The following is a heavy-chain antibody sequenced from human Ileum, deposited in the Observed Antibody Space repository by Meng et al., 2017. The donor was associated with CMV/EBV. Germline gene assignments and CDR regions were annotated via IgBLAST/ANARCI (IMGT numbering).Heavy chain of an antibody. D-gene: IGHD7-27*01. CDR3: AREGPTDWGRALDY. CDR1: GVSMWSYY. V-gene: IGHV4-4*07. J-gene: IGHJ4*02. CDR2: IYTSGSS. Sequence: QAHVQDSGTGLVKPSETLSLTCTISGVSMWSYYWSWIRQPAGKGLEWIGRIYTSGSSNYNSSLKSRVTMSVDTSKNQFSMKLNSVTAADTAVYYCAREGPTDWGRALDYWGQGTLVTVSS.